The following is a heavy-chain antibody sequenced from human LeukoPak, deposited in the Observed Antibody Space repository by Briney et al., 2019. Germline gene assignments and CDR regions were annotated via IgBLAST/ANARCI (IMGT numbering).Heavy chain of an antibody. CDR1: GFTFSSYA. D-gene: IGHD4-11*01. CDR3: AKGGSATITTGGFDP. CDR2: ISGSGGST. J-gene: IGHJ5*02. V-gene: IGHV3-23*01. Sequence: GGSLRLSCAASGFTFSSYAMSWVRQAPGKGLEWVSAISGSGGSTYYADSVKGRFTISRDNSKNTLYLQVNSLRAEDTAIYYCAKGGSATITTGGFDPWGQGTLVTVSS.